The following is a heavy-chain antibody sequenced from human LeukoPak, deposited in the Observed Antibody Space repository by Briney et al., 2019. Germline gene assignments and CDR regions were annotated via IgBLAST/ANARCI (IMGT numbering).Heavy chain of an antibody. D-gene: IGHD3-10*01. CDR1: GFTFSSYA. Sequence: GGSLRLSCAASGFTFSSYAMHWVRQAPGKGLEWVAVISYDGSNKYYADSVKGRFTISRDNAKNSLYLQMNSLRAEDTAIYYCATQAGYYDSGISDHWGQGTLVTVSS. V-gene: IGHV3-30-3*01. CDR3: ATQAGYYDSGISDH. CDR2: ISYDGSNK. J-gene: IGHJ4*02.